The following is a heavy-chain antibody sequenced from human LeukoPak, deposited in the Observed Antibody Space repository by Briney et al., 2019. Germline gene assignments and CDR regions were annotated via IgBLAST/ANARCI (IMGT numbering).Heavy chain of an antibody. J-gene: IGHJ6*02. V-gene: IGHV3-53*01. CDR2: IYSGGST. D-gene: IGHD3-10*01. CDR1: GFTVSSNY. CDR3: ARDPDYYGMDV. Sequence: GGSLRLSCAASGFTVSSNYMSWVRQAPGKGLEWVSVIYSGGSTYYADSVKGRFTISRDNSTNTLYLQMNSLRAEDTVVYFCARDPDYYGMDVWGQGTTVTVSS.